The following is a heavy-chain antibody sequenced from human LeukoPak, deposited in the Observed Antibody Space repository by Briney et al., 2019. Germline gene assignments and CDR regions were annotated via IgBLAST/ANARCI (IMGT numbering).Heavy chain of an antibody. J-gene: IGHJ4*02. V-gene: IGHV3-48*04. CDR2: IRGSGAGSGTGM. D-gene: IGHD7-27*01. CDR3: ARDNNWGSDY. CDR1: GFFFSDYS. Sequence: QTGGSLRLSCAASGFFFSDYSMNWVRQAPGKGLEWVSNIRGSGAGSGTGMYYADSVKGRFTISRDDAKNSLYLQMSSLRAEDTAFYYCARDNNWGSDYWGQGALVTVSS.